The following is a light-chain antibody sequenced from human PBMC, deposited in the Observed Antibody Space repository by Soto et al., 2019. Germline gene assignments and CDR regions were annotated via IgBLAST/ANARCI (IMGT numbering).Light chain of an antibody. CDR1: SSDVGGYNY. CDR2: EVS. V-gene: IGLV2-14*01. Sequence: QSVLTQPASVSGSPGQSITISCTGTSSDVGGYNYVSWYQQHPGKASKLMIYEVSNRPSGVSNRFSGSKSGNTASLTISGLQAEDEADYYCSSYTSGSTPYVFGTGTKVTVL. J-gene: IGLJ1*01. CDR3: SSYTSGSTPYV.